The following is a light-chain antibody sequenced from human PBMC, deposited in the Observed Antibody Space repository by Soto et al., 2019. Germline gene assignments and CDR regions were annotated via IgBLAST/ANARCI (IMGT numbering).Light chain of an antibody. J-gene: IGKJ4*01. V-gene: IGKV3-11*01. Sequence: EIVLTQSPATLSLSPGERATLSCRASQSVSSYLAWYQQKPGQAPRLLIYDASNRATGIPARFSGSGSGTDFTLTIRSLEPEDFAVYYCQQRSNWLTFGGGTQVEMK. CDR3: QQRSNWLT. CDR2: DAS. CDR1: QSVSSY.